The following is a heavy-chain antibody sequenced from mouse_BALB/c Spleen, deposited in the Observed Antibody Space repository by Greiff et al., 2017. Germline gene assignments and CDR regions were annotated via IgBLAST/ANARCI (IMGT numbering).Heavy chain of an antibody. Sequence: QVQLQQSGPELVKPGASVKMSCKASGYTFTSYWMHWVNQRPGQGLEWIGYINPSTGYTEYNQKFKDKATLTADKSSSTAYIQLSSLTSEDSAVYYCARSQYGNYRFAYWGQGTLVTVSA. CDR1: GYTFTSYW. CDR3: ARSQYGNYRFAY. D-gene: IGHD2-10*02. V-gene: IGHV1S26*01. J-gene: IGHJ3*01. CDR2: INPSTGYT.